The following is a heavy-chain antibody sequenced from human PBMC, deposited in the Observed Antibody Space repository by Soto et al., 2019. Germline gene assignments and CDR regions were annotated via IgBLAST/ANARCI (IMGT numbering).Heavy chain of an antibody. D-gene: IGHD5-18*01. Sequence: QVQLVESGGGVVQPGRSLRLSCAASGFTFSSYGMHWVRQAPGKGLEWVAVIWYDGSNKYYADSVKGRFTICRDNSKNTLYLQMNSLRAEDTAVYYCARDTAMANSNDDAFDIWGQGTMVTVSS. CDR2: IWYDGSNK. J-gene: IGHJ3*02. V-gene: IGHV3-33*01. CDR1: GFTFSSYG. CDR3: ARDTAMANSNDDAFDI.